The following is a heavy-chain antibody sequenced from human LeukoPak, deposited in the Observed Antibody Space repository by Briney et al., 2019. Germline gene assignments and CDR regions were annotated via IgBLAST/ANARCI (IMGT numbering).Heavy chain of an antibody. CDR1: GGSFSGYY. Sequence: SETLSLTCAVYGGSFSGYYWSWIRQPPGKGLEWIGEINHSGSTNYNPPLKSRVTISVDTSKNQFSLKLSSVTAADTAVYYCSREDAALSYYFDYWGQGTLVTVSS. V-gene: IGHV4-34*01. J-gene: IGHJ4*02. CDR3: SREDAALSYYFDY. CDR2: INHSGST. D-gene: IGHD2-15*01.